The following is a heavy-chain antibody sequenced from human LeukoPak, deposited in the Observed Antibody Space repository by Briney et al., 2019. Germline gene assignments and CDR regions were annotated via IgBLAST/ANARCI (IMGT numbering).Heavy chain of an antibody. D-gene: IGHD3-10*01. CDR3: ARDSGTTGEVKFDP. J-gene: IGHJ5*02. V-gene: IGHV4-4*07. CDR2: MYSSGS. Sequence: SETLSLTCTVSGGSISSYYWSWIRQPAGKGLEWIGRMYSSGSNYNPSLKSRVTMSIDTSTNQLSLKLSSVTAADTAVYYCARDSGTTGEVKFDPWGQGTLVTVSS. CDR1: GGSISSYY.